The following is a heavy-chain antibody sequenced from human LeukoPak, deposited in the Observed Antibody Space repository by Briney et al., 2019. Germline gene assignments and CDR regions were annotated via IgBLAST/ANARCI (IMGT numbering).Heavy chain of an antibody. CDR1: GFTFDDYA. CDR2: ISWNSGSI. V-gene: IGHV3-9*01. Sequence: GGSLRLSCAASGFTFDDYAMHWVRQAPGKGLEWVSGISWNSGSIGYADPVKGRFTISRDNAKNSLYLQMNSLRAEDTALYNCASRGYYDSSVDYWGQGTLVTVSS. D-gene: IGHD3-22*01. CDR3: ASRGYYDSSVDY. J-gene: IGHJ4*02.